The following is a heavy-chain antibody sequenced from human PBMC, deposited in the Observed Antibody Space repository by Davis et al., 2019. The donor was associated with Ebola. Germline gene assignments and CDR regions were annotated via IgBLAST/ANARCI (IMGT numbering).Heavy chain of an antibody. CDR3: ARAQFPTTSDH. CDR1: GGPFSSYT. CDR2: IIPIFGTA. D-gene: IGHD1-1*01. Sequence: SVKVSCKASGGPFSSYTISWVRQAPGQGLEWMGGIIPIFGTANYAQKFQGRVTITADESTSTAYMELYSLRSEDTAVYYCARAQFPTTSDHWGQGTLVTVSS. V-gene: IGHV1-69*13. J-gene: IGHJ4*02.